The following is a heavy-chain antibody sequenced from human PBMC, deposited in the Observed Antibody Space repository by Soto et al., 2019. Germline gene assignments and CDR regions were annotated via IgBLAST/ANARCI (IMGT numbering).Heavy chain of an antibody. CDR1: GFTFATYT. V-gene: IGHV3-23*01. CDR3: AKDLIQRITMIGYAFDI. CDR2: IYGSGDST. Sequence: GGSLRLSCAASGFTFATYTMNWVRQAPGKGLEWVSGIYGSGDSTFYADSVKGRFTISRDNSKNTLYLQMNSLRAEDTAVYYCAKDLIQRITMIGYAFDIWGQGTMVTVSS. J-gene: IGHJ3*02. D-gene: IGHD3-22*01.